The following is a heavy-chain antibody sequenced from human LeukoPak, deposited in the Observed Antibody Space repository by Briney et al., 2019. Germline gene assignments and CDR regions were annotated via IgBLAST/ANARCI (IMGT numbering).Heavy chain of an antibody. V-gene: IGHV3-74*01. CDR1: GFTFTSYW. Sequence: GGSLRLSCAASGFTFTSYWMHWVPQAPGKGLVWVSRINSGGSTKTYADSVKGRFTISRDNAKNTLYLQMNSLRAEDTAVYYCARGHDYGGNWFDPWGQGTLVTVSS. D-gene: IGHD4-23*01. J-gene: IGHJ5*02. CDR2: INSGGSTK. CDR3: ARGHDYGGNWFDP.